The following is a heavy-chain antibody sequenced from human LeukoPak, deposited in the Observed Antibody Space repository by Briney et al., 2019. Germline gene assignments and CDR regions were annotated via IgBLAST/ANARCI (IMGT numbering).Heavy chain of an antibody. Sequence: PGGSLRLSCAASGFTFSDYYMTWIRQAPGKGLEWVSYINSGGTTIDYADSVKGRFTISRDNAKNALYLQMNSLGAEDTAVYYCARLSINPVETPGCPGGDCYPDYWGQGTLVTVSS. V-gene: IGHV3-11*01. CDR1: GFTFSDYY. D-gene: IGHD2-21*02. CDR2: INSGGTTI. CDR3: ARLSINPVETPGCPGGDCYPDY. J-gene: IGHJ4*02.